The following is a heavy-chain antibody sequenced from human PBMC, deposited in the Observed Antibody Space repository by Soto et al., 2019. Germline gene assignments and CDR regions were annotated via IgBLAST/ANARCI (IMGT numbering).Heavy chain of an antibody. Sequence: EVKLVESGGGLVQPGGSLRLSCAASGFTFSNYWMYWVRQAPGQGLVWVSRINSDGSVSRYADSVKGRLTISRDNVKNTVYLQMNSLRVEDTAVYYCARGDCVGGSCYSLAGSFYYYMDVWGKGTTVTVFS. D-gene: IGHD2-15*01. J-gene: IGHJ6*03. CDR3: ARGDCVGGSCYSLAGSFYYYMDV. CDR1: GFTFSNYW. CDR2: INSDGSVS. V-gene: IGHV3-74*01.